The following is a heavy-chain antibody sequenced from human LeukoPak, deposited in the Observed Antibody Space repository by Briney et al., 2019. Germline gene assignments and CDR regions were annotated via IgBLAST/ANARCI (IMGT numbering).Heavy chain of an antibody. CDR3: ARGREITMIRGDWFDP. V-gene: IGHV4-34*01. CDR1: GGSLRDNY. D-gene: IGHD3-10*01. CDR2: INHRGST. Sequence: PSETLSLTCAVYGGSLRDNYWTWIRQPPGKGLEWIGEINHRGSTNYNPSLKSRVTMLVDTSKKQFSLKMKSVTAADTAVYYCARGREITMIRGDWFDPWGQGTLVTVSS. J-gene: IGHJ5*02.